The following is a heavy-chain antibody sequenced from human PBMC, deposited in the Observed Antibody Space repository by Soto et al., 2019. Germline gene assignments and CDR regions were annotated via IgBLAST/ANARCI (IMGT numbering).Heavy chain of an antibody. CDR2: IKQDGSEE. CDR1: GFTFSNYW. J-gene: IGHJ6*02. D-gene: IGHD3-10*01. Sequence: EVQLVESGGGLVQPGGSLRLSCVDSGFTFSNYWMSWVRQAPVKGLEWVGNIKQDGSEENYVDSVKGRFTISRDNAKNSMYLQMNSLRAEDTAVYYCARIASSGRGWDVWGQGTTGVVSS. CDR3: ARIASSGRGWDV. V-gene: IGHV3-7*01.